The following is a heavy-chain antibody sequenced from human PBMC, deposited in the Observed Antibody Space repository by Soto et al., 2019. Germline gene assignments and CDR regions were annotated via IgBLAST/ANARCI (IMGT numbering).Heavy chain of an antibody. Sequence: SSETLSLTCAVYGGSFSGYYWSWIRQPPGKGLEWIGEINHSGSTNYNPSLKGRVTISVDTSKNQFSLKLSSVTAADTAVYYCARGGNSSSSIGYYYYYGMDVWGQGTTVTVSS. CDR2: INHSGST. D-gene: IGHD6-13*01. V-gene: IGHV4-34*01. CDR1: GGSFSGYY. J-gene: IGHJ6*02. CDR3: ARGGNSSSSIGYYYYYGMDV.